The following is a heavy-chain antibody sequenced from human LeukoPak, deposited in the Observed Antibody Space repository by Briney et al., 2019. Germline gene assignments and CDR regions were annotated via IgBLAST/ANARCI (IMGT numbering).Heavy chain of an antibody. V-gene: IGHV4-31*03. J-gene: IGHJ6*02. CDR3: ARDYLTYSSGRYGLYYYYGMDV. CDR1: GGSISSGSYY. D-gene: IGHD6-19*01. CDR2: IYYSGST. Sequence: SETLSLTCTVSGGSISSGSYYWSWIRQHPGKGLEWIGYIYYSGSTYYNPSLKSRVTISVDTSKNQFSLKLSSVTAADTAVYYCARDYLTYSSGRYGLYYYYGMDVWGQGTTVTVSS.